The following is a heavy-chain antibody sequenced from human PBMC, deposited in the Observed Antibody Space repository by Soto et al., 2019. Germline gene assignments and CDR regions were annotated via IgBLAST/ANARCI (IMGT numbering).Heavy chain of an antibody. CDR1: GYTFTGYY. V-gene: IGHV1-2*04. CDR2: INPNCGGT. J-gene: IGHJ4*02. D-gene: IGHD2-8*01. Sequence: QVQLVQSGAEVKKPGASVKVSCKASGYTFTGYYMHWVRQAPGQGLEWMGWINPNCGGTNYAQKFQCWVSMTRDTSISTAYMELSRLRSDDTAVYYCARTYCTNGVCFDYWGQGTLVTVSS. CDR3: ARTYCTNGVCFDY.